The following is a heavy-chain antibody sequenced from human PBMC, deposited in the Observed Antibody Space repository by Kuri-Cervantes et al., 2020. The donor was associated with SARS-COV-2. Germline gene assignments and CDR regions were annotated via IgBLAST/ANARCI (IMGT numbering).Heavy chain of an antibody. CDR3: ARAPASRWLQLPDY. D-gene: IGHD5-24*01. CDR2: IIPIFGTA. CDR1: GGTFSSYA. Sequence: SVKVSCKASGGTFSSYAISWVRQAPGQGLEWMGGIIPIFGTANYAQKFQGRVTITADESTSTAYMELRSLRSDDTAVYYCARAPASRWLQLPDYWGQGTLVTVSS. V-gene: IGHV1-69*13. J-gene: IGHJ4*02.